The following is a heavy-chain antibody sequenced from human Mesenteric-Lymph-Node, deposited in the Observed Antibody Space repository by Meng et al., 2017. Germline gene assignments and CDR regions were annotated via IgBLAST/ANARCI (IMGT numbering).Heavy chain of an antibody. Sequence: SVKVSCKASGGTFSSYTISWVRQAPGQGLEWMGRIIPILGIANYAQKFQGRVTMTRDTSISTAYMELSRLRFDDTAIYYCARESVVAALRSLNYWGQGTLVTVSS. D-gene: IGHD2-15*01. J-gene: IGHJ4*02. CDR3: ARESVVAALRSLNY. CDR1: GGTFSSYT. CDR2: IIPILGIA. V-gene: IGHV1-69*04.